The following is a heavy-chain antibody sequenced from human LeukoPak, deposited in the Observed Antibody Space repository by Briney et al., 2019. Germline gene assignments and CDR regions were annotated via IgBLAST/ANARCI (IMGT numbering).Heavy chain of an antibody. CDR1: GFTVSSNY. D-gene: IGHD2-15*01. CDR2: IYSGGST. V-gene: IGHV3-66*01. Sequence: GGSLGLSCAASGFTVSSNYMSWVRQAPGKGLEWVSVIYSGGSTYYADSVKGRFTISRDNSKNTLYLQMNSLRAEDTAVYYCARDRDCSGGSCYGYWGQGTLVTVSS. J-gene: IGHJ4*02. CDR3: ARDRDCSGGSCYGY.